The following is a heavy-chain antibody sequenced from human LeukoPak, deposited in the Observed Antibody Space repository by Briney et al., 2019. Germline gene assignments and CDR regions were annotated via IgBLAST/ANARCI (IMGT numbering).Heavy chain of an antibody. J-gene: IGHJ6*03. D-gene: IGHD1-1*01. CDR2: IGYDGSNK. CDR3: AKDLGLLTQDLEPGYYYYMDV. CDR1: GFTFSSHG. Sequence: GGSLRLSCAASGFTFSSHGIHWVRQAPGKGLEWVAVIGYDGSNKYYADSVKGRFTISRDNSKSTLYLQMNSLRAEDTAVYYCAKDLGLLTQDLEPGYYYYMDVWGTGTTVTVSS. V-gene: IGHV3-30*18.